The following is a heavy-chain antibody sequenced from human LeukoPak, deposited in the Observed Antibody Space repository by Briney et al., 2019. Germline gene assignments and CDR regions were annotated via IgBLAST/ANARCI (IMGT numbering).Heavy chain of an antibody. V-gene: IGHV4-59*01. D-gene: IGHD5-24*01. CDR1: GGSISSYH. CDR3: ARVGHGYNYFDY. Sequence: SETLSLTCTVSGGSISSYHWSWIRQPPGKGLEWIGYIYYSGSTNYNPSLKSRVTISVDTSKNQFSLKLSSVTAADTAVYYCARVGHGYNYFDYWGQGTLVTVSS. J-gene: IGHJ4*02. CDR2: IYYSGST.